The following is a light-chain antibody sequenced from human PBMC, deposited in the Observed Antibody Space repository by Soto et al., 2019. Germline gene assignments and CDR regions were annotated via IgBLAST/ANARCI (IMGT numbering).Light chain of an antibody. CDR1: STDFGGYNY. Sequence: QSVLTQPPSTSGSPGQAVTISCTGTSTDFGGYNYVSWYQQHPGKAPKLMIYQVTKRPSGVPGRFSGSKSGNTASLTVSGLLAEDEADYYCSSYADSNTRVVFGGGTKVPVL. CDR3: SSYADSNTRVV. J-gene: IGLJ3*02. V-gene: IGLV2-8*01. CDR2: QVT.